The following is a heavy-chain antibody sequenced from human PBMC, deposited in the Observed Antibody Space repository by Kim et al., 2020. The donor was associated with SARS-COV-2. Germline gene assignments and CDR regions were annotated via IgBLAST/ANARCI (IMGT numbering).Heavy chain of an antibody. CDR1: GGSIRRDQ. Sequence: SETLSLTCTVSGGSIRRDQWSWIRQPPGKGLEWIAYISYSGNTNYNPSLKSRVAMSVDTSKNQISLKLSSVTAADTAVYYCARDNYCDSGNYLSPWGQGTLVTVSS. J-gene: IGHJ5*02. D-gene: IGHD3-10*01. V-gene: IGHV4-59*01. CDR3: ARDNYCDSGNYLSP. CDR2: ISYSGNT.